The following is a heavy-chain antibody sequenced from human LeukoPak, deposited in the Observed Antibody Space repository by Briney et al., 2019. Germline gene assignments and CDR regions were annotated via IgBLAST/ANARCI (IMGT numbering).Heavy chain of an antibody. CDR3: ARDPDYGDYVNFWFDP. Sequence: GASVKVSCKASGYTFTSYAMHWVRQAPGQRLEWMGWINAGNGNTKYSQKFQGRVTITRDTSASTAYMELSSLRSEDTAAYYCARDPDYGDYVNFWFDPWGQGTLVTVSS. CDR2: INAGNGNT. CDR1: GYTFTSYA. J-gene: IGHJ5*02. D-gene: IGHD4-17*01. V-gene: IGHV1-3*01.